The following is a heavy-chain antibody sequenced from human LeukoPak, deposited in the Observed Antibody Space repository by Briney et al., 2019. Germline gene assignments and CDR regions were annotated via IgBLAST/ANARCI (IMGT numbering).Heavy chain of an antibody. D-gene: IGHD6-19*01. CDR3: ARVGYSSGWYYYYGMDV. J-gene: IGHJ6*02. V-gene: IGHV3-21*01. Sequence: GGSLRLSCAASGFTFSSYSMNWVRQAPGKGLEWVSSISSSSSYIYYADSVKGRFTISRDNAKNSLYLQMNSLRAEDTAVYYCARVGYSSGWYYYYGMDVWGQGTTVTVSS. CDR2: ISSSSSYI. CDR1: GFTFSSYS.